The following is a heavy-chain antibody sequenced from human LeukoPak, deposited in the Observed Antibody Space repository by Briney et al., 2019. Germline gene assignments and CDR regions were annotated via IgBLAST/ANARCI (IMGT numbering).Heavy chain of an antibody. CDR1: GGSISSYY. V-gene: IGHV4-4*07. CDR2: IYTSGST. D-gene: IGHD1-26*01. J-gene: IGHJ4*02. CDR3: AREPDSGSYVDY. Sequence: SETLSLARTLSGGSISSYYWSWIRQPAGKGLEWIGRIYTSGSTNYNPPLKSRVTISVDKSKNQFSLKLSSVTAADTAVYYCAREPDSGSYVDYWGQGTLVTVSS.